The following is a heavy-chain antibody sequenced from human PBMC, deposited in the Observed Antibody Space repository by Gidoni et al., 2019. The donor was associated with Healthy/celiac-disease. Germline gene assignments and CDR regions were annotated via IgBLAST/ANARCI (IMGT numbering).Heavy chain of an antibody. Sequence: EVQLLESGGGLVQPGGSLRLCCAASGFTVSSYAMSWVRQAPGKGLEWVSAISGSGGSTYYADSVKGRFTISRDNSKNTLYLQMNSLRAEDTAVYYCAKETGDTDDAFDIWGQGTMVTVSS. D-gene: IGHD7-27*01. CDR1: GFTVSSYA. V-gene: IGHV3-23*01. CDR3: AKETGDTDDAFDI. CDR2: ISGSGGST. J-gene: IGHJ3*02.